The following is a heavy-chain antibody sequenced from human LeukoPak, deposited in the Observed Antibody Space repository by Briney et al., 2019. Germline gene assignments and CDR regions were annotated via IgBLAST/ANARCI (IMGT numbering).Heavy chain of an antibody. D-gene: IGHD2-21*02. CDR2: ISSSGSTI. CDR1: GFTFSDYY. V-gene: IGHV3-11*04. J-gene: IGHJ4*02. CDR3: ARVGRYEVVTAIPVASYYFDY. Sequence: PGGSLRLSCAASGFTFSDYYMSWLRQAPGKGLEWVSYISSSGSTIYYADSVKGRFTISRDNAKNSLYLQMNSLRAEDTAVYYCARVGRYEVVTAIPVASYYFDYWGQGTLVTVSS.